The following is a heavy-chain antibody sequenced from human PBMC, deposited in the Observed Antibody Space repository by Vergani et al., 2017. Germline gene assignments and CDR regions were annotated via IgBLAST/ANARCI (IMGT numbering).Heavy chain of an antibody. V-gene: IGHV4-61*02. CDR3: ARDPLYSNTWPFLLLEMDV. J-gene: IGHJ6*02. CDR2: FYTGGGT. D-gene: IGHD6-13*01. Sequence: QVQLQESGPRLVRPSQTLSLTCTVSGGSINTGAYYWSWFRQPAGKRLEWIGRFYTGGGTNYNPSLKSRVTISVDTSKNQFSLQLSSVTAADTAVYYCARDPLYSNTWPFLLLEMDVWGQGP. CDR1: GGSINTGAYY.